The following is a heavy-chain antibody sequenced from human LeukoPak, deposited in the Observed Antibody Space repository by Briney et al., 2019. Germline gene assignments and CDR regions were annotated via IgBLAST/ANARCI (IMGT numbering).Heavy chain of an antibody. CDR1: GGSISNKY. Sequence: SETLSLTCTVSGGSISNKYWSWIRQPAGKGLEWIGRIYTSGSTNYNPSLKSRVTMSEDTSKNQFSLKLSSVTAADTAVYYCARDWYKYDSSGYRIFDYWGQGTLVTVSS. V-gene: IGHV4-4*07. CDR2: IYTSGST. J-gene: IGHJ4*02. D-gene: IGHD3-22*01. CDR3: ARDWYKYDSSGYRIFDY.